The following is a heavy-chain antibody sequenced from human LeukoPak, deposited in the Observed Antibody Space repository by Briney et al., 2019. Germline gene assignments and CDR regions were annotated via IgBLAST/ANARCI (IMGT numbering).Heavy chain of an antibody. J-gene: IGHJ5*02. D-gene: IGHD2/OR15-2a*01. CDR2: INSDGSEG. V-gene: IGHV3-7*03. Sequence: GGSLRLSCAVSGSTFSGFWMSWSRQAPGKGLEWVASINSDGSEGYYADVVKGRFTTSRDNAKNSVYLQMNSLRAEDTAVYYCAKDAQLRSRWFDPWGQGTLVTVSS. CDR1: GSTFSGFW. CDR3: AKDAQLRSRWFDP.